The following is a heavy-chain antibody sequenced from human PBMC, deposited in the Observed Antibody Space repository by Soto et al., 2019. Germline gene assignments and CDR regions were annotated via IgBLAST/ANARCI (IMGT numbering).Heavy chain of an antibody. CDR1: GYSFTNYG. V-gene: IGHV1-18*01. D-gene: IGHD3-10*01. CDR2: VSAYNGNT. Sequence: ASVKVSCKASGYSFTNYGFSWVRQAPGQGLEWMGWVSAYNGNTKCEQKFQDRISMTTDTSTSTAYMEVRSLTSDDTAFYYCARDPGADPMEFWGQGTLVTVSS. J-gene: IGHJ4*02. CDR3: ARDPGADPMEF.